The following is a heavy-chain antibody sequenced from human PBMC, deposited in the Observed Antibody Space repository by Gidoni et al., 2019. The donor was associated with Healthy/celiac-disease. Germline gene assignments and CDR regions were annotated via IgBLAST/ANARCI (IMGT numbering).Heavy chain of an antibody. D-gene: IGHD3-9*01. Sequence: QVQLVQSGAEVKKPGASVKVSCQASGYTFTSYYMHWVRQAPGQGLEWMGIINPSGGSTSYAQKFQGRVTMTRDTSTSTVYMELSSLRSEDTAVYYCARTGYYDILTEVNAFDIWGQGTMVTVSS. CDR3: ARTGYYDILTEVNAFDI. CDR1: GYTFTSYY. V-gene: IGHV1-46*01. CDR2: INPSGGST. J-gene: IGHJ3*02.